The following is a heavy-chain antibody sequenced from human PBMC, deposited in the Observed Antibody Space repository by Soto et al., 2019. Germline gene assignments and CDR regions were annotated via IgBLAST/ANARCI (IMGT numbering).Heavy chain of an antibody. D-gene: IGHD5-12*01. V-gene: IGHV3-21*01. J-gene: IGHJ3*02. CDR1: GFTVSSYG. Sequence: GSLRLSCASSGFTVSSYGMNWVRQAPGKGLEWVSSISSSSSYIYYADSVKGRFTISRDNAKNSLYLQMNSLRAEDTAVYYCARDCSPVDIVATHDAFDIWGQRTMVTVSS. CDR3: ARDCSPVDIVATHDAFDI. CDR2: ISSSSSYI.